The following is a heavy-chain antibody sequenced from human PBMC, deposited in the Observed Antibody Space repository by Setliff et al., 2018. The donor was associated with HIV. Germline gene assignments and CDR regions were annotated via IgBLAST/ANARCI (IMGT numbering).Heavy chain of an antibody. D-gene: IGHD6-13*01. CDR1: GYTFSDYD. J-gene: IGHJ4*02. CDR3: ARERSTTWPYFDF. Sequence: ASVKVSCKASGYTFSDYDVAWVRQAPGQGLEWMGWISGYSGHTSYAQKFQGRVTMTTDTSTSTAYMELRNLRSDDTALYFCARERSTTWPYFDFWGQGTLVTVSS. CDR2: ISGYSGHT. V-gene: IGHV1-18*01.